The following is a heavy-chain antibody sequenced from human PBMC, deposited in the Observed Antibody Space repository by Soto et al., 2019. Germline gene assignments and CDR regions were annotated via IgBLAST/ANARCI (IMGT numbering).Heavy chain of an antibody. CDR2: ISGHEGKT. CDR3: ARDFSPLAYYVDL. Sequence: QVQLVQSGAEVKKPGASVKVSCKASGYRFTNHGISGVRQAPGQGLEWMGWISGHEGKTQYARKFQGRVTMTTDTSTCTAYIEMNSLRYDDTAVYYCARDFSPLAYYVDLWGQGTLVTVSS. CDR1: GYRFTNHG. J-gene: IGHJ4*02. V-gene: IGHV1-18*01.